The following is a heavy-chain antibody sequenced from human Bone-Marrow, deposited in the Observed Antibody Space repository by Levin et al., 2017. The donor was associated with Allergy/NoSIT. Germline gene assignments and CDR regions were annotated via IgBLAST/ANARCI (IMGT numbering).Heavy chain of an antibody. J-gene: IGHJ4*02. CDR3: ARGSLVTAGFFDF. D-gene: IGHD5-18*01. CDR2: ISYDGAAI. CDR1: GFRFTNYA. V-gene: IGHV3-30-3*01. Sequence: GGSLRLSCETSGFRFTNYAVHWVRQAPGRGLEWLAIISYDGAAIYYADSVKGRFTISRDNFKNTLFLQLNSLRAEDTAVYYCARGSLVTAGFFDFWGQGTLVTVSS.